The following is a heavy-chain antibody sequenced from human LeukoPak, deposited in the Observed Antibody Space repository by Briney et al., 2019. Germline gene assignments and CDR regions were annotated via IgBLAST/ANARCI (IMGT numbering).Heavy chain of an antibody. V-gene: IGHV3-74*01. J-gene: IGHJ3*02. CDR1: GFTFSTYW. CDR3: ARDENDAFDI. CDR2: INSDGSST. Sequence: PGGSLRLSCAASGFTFSTYWMHWVRQAPGKGLGWVSRINSDGSSTTYADSVKGRFTISRDYAKNTLYLQMNSLRAEDTAVYYCARDENDAFDIWGQGTMVTVSS.